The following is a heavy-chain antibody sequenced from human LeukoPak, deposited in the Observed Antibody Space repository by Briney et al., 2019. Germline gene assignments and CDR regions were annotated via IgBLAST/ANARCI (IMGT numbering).Heavy chain of an antibody. V-gene: IGHV1-2*06. CDR2: IYPNSGGT. J-gene: IGHJ4*02. Sequence: ASVKVSCKASGYTFTGYYMHWVRQAPGQGLEWMGRIYPNSGGTNYAQKFQGRVTMTRDTSISTAYMELSRLRSDDTAVYYCARGSKNARDSSAVDWGQGTLVTVSS. CDR1: GYTFTGYY. CDR3: ARGSKNARDSSAVD. D-gene: IGHD5-24*01.